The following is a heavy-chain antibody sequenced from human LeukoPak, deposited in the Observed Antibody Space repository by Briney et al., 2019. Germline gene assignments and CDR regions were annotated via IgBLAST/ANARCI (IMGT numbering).Heavy chain of an antibody. J-gene: IGHJ3*02. Sequence: GGSLRLSCAASGFTFSSYSMSWVRQAPGRGLEWVSSISPSTSYIYYADSLKGRFTISRDNAKTSLYLQVNSLGAEDTAVYYCARDSGIGAFDIWGQGTVVTVSS. CDR3: ARDSGIGAFDI. D-gene: IGHD2-15*01. V-gene: IGHV3-21*01. CDR1: GFTFSSYS. CDR2: ISPSTSYI.